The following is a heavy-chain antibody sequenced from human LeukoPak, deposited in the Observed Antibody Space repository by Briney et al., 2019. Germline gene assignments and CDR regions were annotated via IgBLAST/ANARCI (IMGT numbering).Heavy chain of an antibody. CDR2: VFHSGST. CDR1: DASISSSYFY. J-gene: IGHJ4*02. V-gene: IGHV4-39*01. D-gene: IGHD1-26*01. Sequence: SETLSLTCTVSDASISSSYFYWSWIRQPPGKGLEWIGNVFHSGSTHYSPSLKSRVTISVDTSRKQFSLRLSAAPAADTAVYYCARQRRGSWVNDYWGKGTLVTVSS. CDR3: ARQRRGSWVNDY.